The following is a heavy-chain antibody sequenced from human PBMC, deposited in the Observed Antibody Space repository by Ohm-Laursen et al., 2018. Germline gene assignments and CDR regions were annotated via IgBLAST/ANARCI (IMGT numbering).Heavy chain of an antibody. D-gene: IGHD3-3*01. CDR3: ASLGEFSHDY. J-gene: IGHJ4*02. V-gene: IGHV3-11*04. CDR2: ISSSGNTI. CDR1: GFTFSDYY. Sequence: SLRLSCSASGFTFSDYYMSWIRQAPGRGLEWVSYISSSGNTIYYADSVKGRFTISRDNAKNSLYLQMNSLRAEDTAVYYCASLGEFSHDYWGQGTLVTVSS.